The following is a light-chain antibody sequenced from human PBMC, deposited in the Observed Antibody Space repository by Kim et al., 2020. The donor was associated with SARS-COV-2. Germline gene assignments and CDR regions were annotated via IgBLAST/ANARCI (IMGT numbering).Light chain of an antibody. CDR3: QQDYNLPLT. J-gene: IGKJ4*01. Sequence: PGERVTLSCRASQSVSSSYLTWYQQKPGQAPRLLIYGASTRATGIPARFSGSGSGTDFTVTISSLQPEDFAVYYCQQDYNLPLTFGGGTKV. CDR1: QSVSSSY. V-gene: IGKV3D-7*01. CDR2: GAS.